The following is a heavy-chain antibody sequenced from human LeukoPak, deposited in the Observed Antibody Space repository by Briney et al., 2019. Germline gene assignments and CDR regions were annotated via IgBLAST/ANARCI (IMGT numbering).Heavy chain of an antibody. Sequence: SETLSLTCSVSGGSINSYYWSWIRQPPGKGLEWVGYFYYSGRSNFNPSLTSRVTISVDTSKNQFSLKLSSVTAADTAVYYCANKWLVSDAFDIWGQGTMVTVSS. CDR2: FYYSGRS. D-gene: IGHD6-19*01. J-gene: IGHJ3*02. CDR1: GGSINSYY. CDR3: ANKWLVSDAFDI. V-gene: IGHV4-59*12.